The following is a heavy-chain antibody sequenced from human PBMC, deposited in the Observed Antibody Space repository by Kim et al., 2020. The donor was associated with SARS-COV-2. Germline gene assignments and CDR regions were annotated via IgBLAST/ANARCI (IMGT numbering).Heavy chain of an antibody. CDR3: AGDAGSGNSDRYDNYAMDV. J-gene: IGHJ6*02. CDR2: IDSSSTYI. D-gene: IGHD3-10*01. V-gene: IGHV3-21*01. Sequence: GGSLRLSCAASGFTFSGYTMNWVRQAPGKGLEWVSSIDSSSTYIYYGDSVKGRVTISRDNAKNSLFLQMSSLRAADTAVYYCAGDAGSGNSDRYDNYAMDVWGQGTTVTVSS. CDR1: GFTFSGYT.